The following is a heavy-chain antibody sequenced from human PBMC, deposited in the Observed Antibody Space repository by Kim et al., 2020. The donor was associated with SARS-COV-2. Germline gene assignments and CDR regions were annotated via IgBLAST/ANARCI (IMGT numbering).Heavy chain of an antibody. J-gene: IGHJ4*01. Sequence: GGSLRLSCAASGFTFSSYSMHWVRQAPGKGLQYVSSISSFGTTSSYSSSVRGRFTISRDNSQNPLYLHMGSLRPADTAIYYCARDDYGDYSFDSWGHGTL. D-gene: IGHD4-17*01. CDR1: GFTFSSYS. CDR2: ISSFGTTS. CDR3: ARDDYGDYSFDS. V-gene: IGHV3-64*01.